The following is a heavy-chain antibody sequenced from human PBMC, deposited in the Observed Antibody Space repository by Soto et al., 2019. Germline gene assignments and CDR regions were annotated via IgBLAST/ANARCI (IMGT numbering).Heavy chain of an antibody. CDR2: ISYDGSNK. CDR3: ARDSRPTWGGLPWQQLPPANWFDP. CDR1: GFTFSSYA. J-gene: IGHJ5*02. D-gene: IGHD6-13*01. Sequence: QVQLVESGGGVVQPGRSLRLSCAASGFTFSSYAMHWVRQAPGKGLEWVAVISYDGSNKYYADSVKGRFTISRDNSKNTLYLQMNSLRAEDTAVYYCARDSRPTWGGLPWQQLPPANWFDPWGQGTLVTVSS. V-gene: IGHV3-30-3*01.